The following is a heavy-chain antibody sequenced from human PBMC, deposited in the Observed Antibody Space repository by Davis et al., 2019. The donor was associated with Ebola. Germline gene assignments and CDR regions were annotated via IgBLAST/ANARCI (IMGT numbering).Heavy chain of an antibody. CDR1: GGSISSSSYY. Sequence: MPSETLSLTCTVSGGSISSSSYYWGWIRQSPGKGLEWIGSIHYSGSTHYSPSLKSPVTITVDTSKNQFFLKLTSVTAADTAVYYCARNRDGYSSGAFDIWGQGTLVTVSS. D-gene: IGHD5-24*01. J-gene: IGHJ3*02. V-gene: IGHV4-39*01. CDR3: ARNRDGYSSGAFDI. CDR2: IHYSGST.